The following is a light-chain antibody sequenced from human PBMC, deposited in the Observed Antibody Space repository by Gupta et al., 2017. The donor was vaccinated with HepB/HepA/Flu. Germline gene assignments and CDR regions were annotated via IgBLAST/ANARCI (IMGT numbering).Light chain of an antibody. CDR3: QQYHFWPPIT. J-gene: IGKJ5*01. CDR1: QSLSSN. Sequence: ELVMTQSPATLSVSLGDSVTLSCRASQSLSSNLAWYQKKPGQAHRLLIYGASTRATGIPDRFSGSGSGTEFTLTISSLQSEDFAVYYCQQYHFWPPITFGQGTRLDLK. CDR2: GAS. V-gene: IGKV3-15*01.